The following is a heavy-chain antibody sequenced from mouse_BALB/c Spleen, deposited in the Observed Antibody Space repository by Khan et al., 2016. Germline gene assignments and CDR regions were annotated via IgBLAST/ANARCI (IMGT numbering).Heavy chain of an antibody. CDR3: ARYYYGGAPWFAY. CDR2: IHYCGST. J-gene: IGHJ3*01. D-gene: IGHD1-1*01. Sequence: EVQLQESGPDLVKPSQSLSLTCTVTGFSITSDYSWHWIRQFPGNKLEWMGYIHYCGSTNYNPSLKSRISITRDTSKNQFFLQLNSVTTEDTATFYCARYYYGGAPWFAYWGQGTLVTVSA. V-gene: IGHV3-1*02. CDR1: GFSITSDYS.